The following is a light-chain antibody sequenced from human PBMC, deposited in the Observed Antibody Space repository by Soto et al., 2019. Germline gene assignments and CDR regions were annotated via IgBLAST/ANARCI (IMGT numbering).Light chain of an antibody. CDR3: QSYDSSRSSPVV. Sequence: QSVLTQPPSVSGAPGQRVTISCTGNSSNIGAGYDVHWYQQLPGTAPKLLISVNNIRSSGVPDRFSGSRSGTSASLAITGLQAEDEADYYGQSYDSSRSSPVVFGGGTKLTVL. J-gene: IGLJ2*01. V-gene: IGLV1-40*01. CDR2: VNN. CDR1: SSNIGAGYD.